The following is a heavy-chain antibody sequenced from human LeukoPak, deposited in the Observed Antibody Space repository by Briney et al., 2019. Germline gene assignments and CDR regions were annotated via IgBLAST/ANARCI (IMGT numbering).Heavy chain of an antibody. CDR2: ISSRGRST. CDR3: ARRPGKNVWGQFDS. V-gene: IGHV3-64*01. J-gene: IGHJ4*02. CDR1: GFTFDAHN. D-gene: IGHD3-16*01. Sequence: GGSLRLSGAASGFTFDAHNMHWVRQAPGKRLEYVAGISSRGRSTYYGNSVEGRFTISRDNSKNTLYLQMGSLRAEDTAVYYCARRPGKNVWGQFDSWGQGTLVTVSS.